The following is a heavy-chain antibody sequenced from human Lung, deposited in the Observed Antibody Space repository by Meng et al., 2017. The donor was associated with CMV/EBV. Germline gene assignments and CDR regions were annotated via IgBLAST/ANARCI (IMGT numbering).Heavy chain of an antibody. Sequence: ASXXVSXKASGYTFSSYGISWVRQAPGQGLEWMGWIGGYDGRTNYRQKFKGRVTVTRDTSTSTAYMEVRSLGSDDTAVYYCARDFYEYDNSGYYDDTFEIWXQGTXV. CDR3: ARDFYEYDNSGYYDDTFEI. J-gene: IGHJ3*02. V-gene: IGHV1-18*01. D-gene: IGHD3-22*01. CDR1: GYTFSSYG. CDR2: IGGYDGRT.